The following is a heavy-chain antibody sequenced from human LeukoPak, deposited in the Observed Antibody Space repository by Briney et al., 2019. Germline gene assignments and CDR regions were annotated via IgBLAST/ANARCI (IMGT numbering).Heavy chain of an antibody. J-gene: IGHJ4*02. CDR2: INPSGGST. CDR3: ARVGAYGDFDY. D-gene: IGHD5-12*01. CDR1: GHSFTSDY. Sequence: EASVKVSCKASGHSFTSDYMHWVRQAPGQGLEWMGIINPSGGSTSYAQKFQGRVTMTRDTSTSTVYMELSSLRSEDTAVYYCARVGAYGDFDYWGQGTLVTVSS. V-gene: IGHV1-46*01.